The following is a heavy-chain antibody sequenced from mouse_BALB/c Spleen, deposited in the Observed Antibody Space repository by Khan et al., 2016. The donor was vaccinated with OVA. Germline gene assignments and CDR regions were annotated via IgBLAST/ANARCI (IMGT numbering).Heavy chain of an antibody. CDR1: GFSLSRYN. CDR3: ARAYYRYDGYYAMDY. CDR2: IWGGGGT. Sequence: QVQLKESGPGLVAPSQSLSITCTVSGFSLSRYNIHWVRQPPGKGLEWLGMIWGGGGTDYNSTLKIRLSISKDNSKSQVFLKMNSLQTDDTAMYXCARAYYRYDGYYAMDYWGQGTLVTVSS. V-gene: IGHV2-6-4*01. D-gene: IGHD2-14*01. J-gene: IGHJ4*01.